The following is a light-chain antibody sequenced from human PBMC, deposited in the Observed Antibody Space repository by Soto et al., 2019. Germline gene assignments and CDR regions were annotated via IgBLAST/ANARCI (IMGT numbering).Light chain of an antibody. CDR3: QQFKNYVT. V-gene: IGKV3-20*01. J-gene: IGKJ5*01. CDR1: QSVSSSY. CDR2: GAS. Sequence: EIVLTQSPGTLSLSPGERATLSCMASQSVSSSYLAWYQQKPGQAPRLLIYGASSRATGIPDRFSGSGSGTDFTLTITSLEPEDFATYYCQQFKNYVTFGQGTRLEIK.